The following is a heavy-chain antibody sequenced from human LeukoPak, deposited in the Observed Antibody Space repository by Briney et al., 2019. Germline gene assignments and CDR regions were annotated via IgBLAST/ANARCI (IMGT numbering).Heavy chain of an antibody. CDR2: INHSGST. V-gene: IGHV4-34*01. J-gene: IGHJ6*02. CDR3: ARNLKIVVVPAAIQRHYYYYGMDV. CDR1: GGSFSGYY. D-gene: IGHD2-2*02. Sequence: SETLSLTCAVYGGSFSGYYWSWIRQPPGKGLEWIGEINHSGSTNYNPSLKSRVTISVDTSKNQFSPKLSSVTAADTAVYYCARNLKIVVVPAAIQRHYYYYGMDVWGQGTTVTVSS.